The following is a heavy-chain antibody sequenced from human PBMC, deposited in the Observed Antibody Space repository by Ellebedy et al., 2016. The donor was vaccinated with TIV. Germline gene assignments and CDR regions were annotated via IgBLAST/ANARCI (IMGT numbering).Heavy chain of an antibody. D-gene: IGHD4-17*01. J-gene: IGHJ3*02. CDR1: GFSLRSYW. CDR2: INQDATKT. CDR3: ATDGSDGDYLSPAHASVM. Sequence: GGSLRLSCAASGFSLRSYWMTWVRQAPGKGLEWVANINQDATKTFYVDSVEGRFTITRDNARNSLFLQMNSLRAEDTAVYYCATDGSDGDYLSPAHASVMWGQGTLVSVSS. V-gene: IGHV3-7*01.